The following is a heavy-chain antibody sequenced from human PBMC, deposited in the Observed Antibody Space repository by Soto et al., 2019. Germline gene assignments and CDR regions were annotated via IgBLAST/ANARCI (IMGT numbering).Heavy chain of an antibody. D-gene: IGHD2-8*01. J-gene: IGHJ4*02. CDR2: IHHSGST. CDR3: ARGYAMTVAVERDAPGKDYLDY. Sequence: SETLSLTCAVYVGSFSGYYWSWLRQSPGKGLEWIGEIHHSGSTNYNPSLKSRVTISVDTSKNQFSLRLSSVTAADTGVYYCARGYAMTVAVERDAPGKDYLDYWGQGNVVSVSS. V-gene: IGHV4-34*01. CDR1: VGSFSGYY.